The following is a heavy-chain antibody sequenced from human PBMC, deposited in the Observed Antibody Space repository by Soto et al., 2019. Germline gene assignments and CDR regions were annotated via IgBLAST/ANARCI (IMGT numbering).Heavy chain of an antibody. D-gene: IGHD2-2*01. CDR1: GFTFSSYA. CDR2: ISGSGGST. Sequence: GGSLRLSCAASGFTFSSYAMSWVRQAPGKGLEWASAISGSGGSTYYADSVKGRFTISRDNSKNTLYLQMNSLRAEDTAVYYCAKDHPSPFSPNFFVVVPAAMPDAFDIWGQGPMVTVSS. V-gene: IGHV3-23*01. CDR3: AKDHPSPFSPNFFVVVPAAMPDAFDI. J-gene: IGHJ3*02.